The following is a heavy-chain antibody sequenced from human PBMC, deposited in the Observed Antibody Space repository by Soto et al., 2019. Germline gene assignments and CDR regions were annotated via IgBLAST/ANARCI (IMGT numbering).Heavy chain of an antibody. CDR1: GVSFSGYY. CDR2: INHSGST. CDR3: ARGSQQLVRGYFDY. Sequence: QVQLQQWGAGLLKPSETLSLTCAVYGVSFSGYYWSWNRQPPGKGLEWIGEINHSGSTNYNPSLKSRVTISVDTSKNQFSLKLSSVTAADTAVYYCARGSQQLVRGYFDYWGQGTLVTVSS. V-gene: IGHV4-34*01. J-gene: IGHJ4*02. D-gene: IGHD6-6*01.